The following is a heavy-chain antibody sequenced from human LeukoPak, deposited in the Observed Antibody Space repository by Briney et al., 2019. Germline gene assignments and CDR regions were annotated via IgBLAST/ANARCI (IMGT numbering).Heavy chain of an antibody. CDR2: IKQDGSEK. D-gene: IGHD2-2*01. Sequence: GGSLTLSCAASGFTFSSYWMSWVRQAPGKGLEWVANIKQDGSEKYYVDSVKGRFTISRDNAKNSLYLQMNSLRAEDTAVYYCARDQRYCSSSSCPWEPFDYWGQGTLVTVSS. V-gene: IGHV3-7*05. J-gene: IGHJ4*02. CDR3: ARDQRYCSSSSCPWEPFDY. CDR1: GFTFSSYW.